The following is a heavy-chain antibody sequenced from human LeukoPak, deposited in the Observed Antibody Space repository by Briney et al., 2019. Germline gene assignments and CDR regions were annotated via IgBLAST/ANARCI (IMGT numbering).Heavy chain of an antibody. V-gene: IGHV3-30*04. CDR3: AKDRRSGYGQGDY. J-gene: IGHJ4*02. CDR1: GFTFSSYA. D-gene: IGHD5-12*01. CDR2: ISYDGSNK. Sequence: PGGSLRLSCAASGFTFSSYAMHWVRQAPGKGLEWVAVISYDGSNKYYADSVKGRFTISRDNSKNTLYLQMNSLRAEDTAVYYCAKDRRSGYGQGDYWGQGTLVTVSS.